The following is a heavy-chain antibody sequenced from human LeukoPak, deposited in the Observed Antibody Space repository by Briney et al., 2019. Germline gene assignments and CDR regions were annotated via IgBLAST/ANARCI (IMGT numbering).Heavy chain of an antibody. D-gene: IGHD3-3*01. V-gene: IGHV3-33*01. CDR1: GFTFSSYG. J-gene: IGHJ6*03. CDR3: ARDPLIVFGVALMTYYMDV. CDR2: IWYEGSNK. Sequence: GGSLRLSCAATGFTFSSYGMHWVRQAPGKGLEWVAVIWYEGSNKYYADSVKGRFTISRDNSKNTLYLQMSSLRADDTAVYYCARDPLIVFGVALMTYYMDVWGKGTTVTVSS.